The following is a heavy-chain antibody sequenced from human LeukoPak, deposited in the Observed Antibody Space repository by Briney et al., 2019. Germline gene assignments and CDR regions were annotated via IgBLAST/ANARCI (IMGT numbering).Heavy chain of an antibody. CDR2: IKQDGSEK. D-gene: IGHD6-13*01. J-gene: IGHJ3*02. CDR1: GFTFSSYW. CDR3: AKEGAYSSSWYGLGAFDI. V-gene: IGHV3-7*01. Sequence: GGSLRLSCAASGFTFSSYWISWVRQAPGKGLEWVANIKQDGSEKYYADSVKGRFTISRDNSKNTLYLQMNSLRAEDTAVYYCAKEGAYSSSWYGLGAFDIWGQGTMVTVSS.